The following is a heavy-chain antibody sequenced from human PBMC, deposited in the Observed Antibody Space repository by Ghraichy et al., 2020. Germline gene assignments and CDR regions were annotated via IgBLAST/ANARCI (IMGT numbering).Heavy chain of an antibody. CDR2: ITWNSGRR. CDR3: AKDNAVVSTHYYYGMDV. Sequence: GGSLRLSCAASGFNFGDYAMHWVRQPPGKGLEWVSTITWNSGRRGYVESVKGRFTISSDNANNSLYLQMNSLRPEDTALYYCAKDNAVVSTHYYYGMDVWGRGTTVTVSS. D-gene: IGHD3-10*01. V-gene: IGHV3-9*01. J-gene: IGHJ6*02. CDR1: GFNFGDYA.